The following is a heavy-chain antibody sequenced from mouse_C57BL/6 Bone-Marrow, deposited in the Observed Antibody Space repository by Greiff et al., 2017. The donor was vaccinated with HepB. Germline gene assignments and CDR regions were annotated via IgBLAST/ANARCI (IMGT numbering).Heavy chain of an antibody. D-gene: IGHD2-3*01. CDR2: ISDGGSYT. V-gene: IGHV5-4*01. CDR3: ARDPSYDGYRYFDV. J-gene: IGHJ1*03. CDR1: GFTFSSYA. Sequence: EVQLVESGGGLVKPGGSLKLSCAASGFTFSSYAMSWVRQTPEKRLEWVATISDGGSYTYYPDNVKGRFTISRDNAKNNRYRQMSHLKSEDTAMYYCARDPSYDGYRYFDVWGTGTTVTVSS.